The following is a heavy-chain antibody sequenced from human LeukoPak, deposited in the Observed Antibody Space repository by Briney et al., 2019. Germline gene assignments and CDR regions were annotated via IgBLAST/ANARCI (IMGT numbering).Heavy chain of an antibody. CDR1: GGSISSYY. Sequence: SETLSLTCTVSGGSISSYYWSWIRQPPGKGLEWIGYIYYSGSTNYNPSLKRRVTISVDTSKTQFSLKLSSVTAADTAVYYCARETLSDFWSGYYSWGQGTLVTVSS. D-gene: IGHD3-3*01. J-gene: IGHJ4*02. V-gene: IGHV4-59*01. CDR3: ARETLSDFWSGYYS. CDR2: IYYSGST.